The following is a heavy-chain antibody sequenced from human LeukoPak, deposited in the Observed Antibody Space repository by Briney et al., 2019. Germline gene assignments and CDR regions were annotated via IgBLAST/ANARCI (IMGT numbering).Heavy chain of an antibody. D-gene: IGHD6-13*01. V-gene: IGHV3-7*01. CDR3: ARDQGAAGDY. Sequence: GGSLRLSCVGSGFTFSSYWMTWVRQARGKGLEWVANINEDGSEKFYVDSVKGRFTISRDNAKKSVYLQMNSLIVEDTGLYYCARDQGAAGDYWGQGTLVTVSS. CDR2: INEDGSEK. J-gene: IGHJ4*02. CDR1: GFTFSSYW.